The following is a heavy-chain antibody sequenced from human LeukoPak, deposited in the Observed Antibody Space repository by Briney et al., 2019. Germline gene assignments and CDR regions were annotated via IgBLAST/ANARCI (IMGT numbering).Heavy chain of an antibody. CDR2: IYSGGDT. V-gene: IGHV3-66*01. Sequence: GGSLRLSCAASGFSVSSNYMGWVRQAPGKGLEWVSVIYSGGDTYYADSVKGRFTISRDNSKNMIYLEMSSLKAEDTAVYYCAREGVLAYSGTSSYAFDVWGQGTMVTVSS. CDR1: GFSVSSNY. J-gene: IGHJ3*01. D-gene: IGHD1-26*01. CDR3: AREGVLAYSGTSSYAFDV.